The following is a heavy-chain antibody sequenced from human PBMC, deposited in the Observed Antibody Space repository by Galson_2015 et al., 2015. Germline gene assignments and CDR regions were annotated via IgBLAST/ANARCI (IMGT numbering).Heavy chain of an antibody. J-gene: IGHJ5*02. CDR3: ASLLLAAADLHNWFDP. Sequence: LSLTCTVSGGSISSSSYYWGWIRQPPGKGLEWIGSIYYSGSTYYNPSLKSRVTISVDTSKNQFSLKLSSVTAADTAVYYCASLLLAAADLHNWFDPWGQGTLVTVSS. V-gene: IGHV4-39*01. CDR2: IYYSGST. CDR1: GGSISSSSYY. D-gene: IGHD6-13*01.